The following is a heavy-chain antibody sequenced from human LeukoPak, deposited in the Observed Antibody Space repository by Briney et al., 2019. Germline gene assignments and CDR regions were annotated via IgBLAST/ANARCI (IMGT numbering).Heavy chain of an antibody. J-gene: IGHJ4*02. CDR3: AKAMNFDWFGSVYFDY. D-gene: IGHD3-9*01. V-gene: IGHV3-66*01. Sequence: GGSLRLSCAASGFTVSANYMTWVRQAPGKGLEWVSVIYSVGSTYYADSVKGRFTISRDNSKNTLYLQMNSLRAEDTAVYYCAKAMNFDWFGSVYFDYWGQGTLVTVSS. CDR1: GFTVSANY. CDR2: IYSVGST.